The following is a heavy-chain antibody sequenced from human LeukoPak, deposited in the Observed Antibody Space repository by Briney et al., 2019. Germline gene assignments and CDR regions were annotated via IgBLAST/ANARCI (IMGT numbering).Heavy chain of an antibody. D-gene: IGHD2-21*02. CDR2: ISAYNGNT. CDR1: GYTFTSYG. J-gene: IGHJ3*02. Sequence: ASVKVSCKASGYTFTSYGISWVRQAPGQGLEWMGWISAYNGNTNYAQKLQGRVTMTTDTSTSTAYMELRSLRSDDTAVYYCARYCGGDCYHAFDIWGQGTMVTVSS. V-gene: IGHV1-18*01. CDR3: ARYCGGDCYHAFDI.